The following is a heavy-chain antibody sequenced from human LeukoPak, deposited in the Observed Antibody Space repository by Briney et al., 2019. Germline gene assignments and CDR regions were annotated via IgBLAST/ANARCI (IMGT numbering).Heavy chain of an antibody. V-gene: IGHV3-74*01. J-gene: IGHJ5*02. Sequence: GGSLRLSCAASGFTFSSYWMHWVRQAPGKGLVWFSRINSDGSSTSYADSVKGRFTISRDNAKNTLYLQMNSLRAEDTAVYYCAREGRWQLLNNWFDPWGQGTLVTVSS. D-gene: IGHD2-15*01. CDR3: AREGRWQLLNNWFDP. CDR2: INSDGSST. CDR1: GFTFSSYW.